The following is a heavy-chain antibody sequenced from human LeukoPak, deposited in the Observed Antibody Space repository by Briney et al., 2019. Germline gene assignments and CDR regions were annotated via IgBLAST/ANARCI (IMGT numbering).Heavy chain of an antibody. CDR3: ARGQWLPTDAFDI. CDR2: IKQDGSEK. CDR1: GFTFRSYG. J-gene: IGHJ3*02. D-gene: IGHD6-19*01. Sequence: GGSLRLSCEAAGFTFRSYGMSWVRQAPGKGLEWVANIKQDGSEKNYVDSVKGRFTISRDNAKNSLYLQMNSLRAEDTAVYYCARGQWLPTDAFDIWGQGTMVTVSS. V-gene: IGHV3-7*01.